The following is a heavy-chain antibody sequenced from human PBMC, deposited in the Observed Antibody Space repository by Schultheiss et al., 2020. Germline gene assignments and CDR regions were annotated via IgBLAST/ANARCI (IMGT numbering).Heavy chain of an antibody. D-gene: IGHD6-25*01. CDR2: SSAYNGNT. CDR3: AREEVVQRDHNWFDT. J-gene: IGHJ5*02. V-gene: IGHV1-18*01. Sequence: ASVKVSCKASGYMFTSYGISWVRQAPGQGLEWMGRSSAYNGNTNYAQKLQGRVTMTTDTSTSTAYMELRSLRSDDTAVYYCAREEVVQRDHNWFDTWGQGTMVTVSS. CDR1: GYMFTSYG.